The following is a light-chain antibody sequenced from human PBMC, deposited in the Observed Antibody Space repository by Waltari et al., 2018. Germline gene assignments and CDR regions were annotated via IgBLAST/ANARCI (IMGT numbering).Light chain of an antibody. CDR2: SNV. V-gene: IGLV1-44*01. J-gene: IGLJ3*02. Sequence: QSVLTQPPSASGTPGQRVTIPCSGSSANIGSNTVNWYQQLPGTAPTLLIYSNVHRPSGVPDRFSGSKSGTSASLAISGLQSEDEADYYCATWDDSLNGRVFGGGTKLTVL. CDR1: SANIGSNT. CDR3: ATWDDSLNGRV.